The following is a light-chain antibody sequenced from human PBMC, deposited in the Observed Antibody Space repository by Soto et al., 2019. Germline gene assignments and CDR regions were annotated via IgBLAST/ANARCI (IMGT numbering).Light chain of an antibody. CDR2: GAS. V-gene: IGKV3-15*01. CDR3: QQYNDWPLT. Sequence: DIVMTQSPATLSVSPGEGATLSCRASQSISSNLAWYQQKPGQAPKLLIYGASTRATGFPARFSGSGSGTEFTLTISSPQSEDFAVYYCQQYNDWPLTFGGGTKVDIK. J-gene: IGKJ4*01. CDR1: QSISSN.